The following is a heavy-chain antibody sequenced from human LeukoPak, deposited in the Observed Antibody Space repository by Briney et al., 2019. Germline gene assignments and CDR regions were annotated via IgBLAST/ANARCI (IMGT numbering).Heavy chain of an antibody. CDR2: INHSGST. V-gene: IGHV4-34*01. Sequence: SETLSLTCSVYDGSFSYYYWSWIRQPPGKGLEWIGEINHSGSTNYNPSPKSRVTISVDTSKNHFSLRLSSVTAADTAVYYCARHSYGDYGNSFDIWGQGTMVTVSS. CDR1: DGSFSYYY. CDR3: ARHSYGDYGNSFDI. D-gene: IGHD4-17*01. J-gene: IGHJ3*02.